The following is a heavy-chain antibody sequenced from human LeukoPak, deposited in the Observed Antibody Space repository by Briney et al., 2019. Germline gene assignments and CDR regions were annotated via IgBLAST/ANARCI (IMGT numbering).Heavy chain of an antibody. CDR1: GGSISSYY. CDR2: IYYSGST. Sequence: SETLSLTCTASGGSISSYYWSWIRQPPGKGLEWIGYIYYSGSTNYNPSLKSRVTISVDTSKNQFSLKLSSVTAADTAVYYCARSGGYSSPLGYWGQGTLVTVSS. D-gene: IGHD6-13*01. V-gene: IGHV4-59*08. J-gene: IGHJ4*02. CDR3: ARSGGYSSPLGY.